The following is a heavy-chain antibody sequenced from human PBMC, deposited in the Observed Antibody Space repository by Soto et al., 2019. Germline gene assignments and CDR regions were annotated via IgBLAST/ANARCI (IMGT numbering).Heavy chain of an antibody. CDR3: ARGFNVFGTTPYYFSVWAF. CDR1: GFTFSSYG. D-gene: IGHD3-3*01. V-gene: IGHV3-33*01. J-gene: IGHJ6*04. Sequence: WGSLRLPWAASGFTFSSYGMHCVRQATGKGLEWVAVIWYDGSNKFYADSVKGRFTISRDNSKKTLSLQMNSLRAEDTAVYYYARGFNVFGTTPYYFSVWAFWGKGTTVPVSS. CDR2: IWYDGSNK.